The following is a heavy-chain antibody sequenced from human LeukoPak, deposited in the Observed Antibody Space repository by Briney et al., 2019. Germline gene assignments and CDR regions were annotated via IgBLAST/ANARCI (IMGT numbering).Heavy chain of an antibody. CDR1: GGSISSSSYY. D-gene: IGHD5-18*01. J-gene: IGHJ4*02. CDR2: IYYSGST. CDR3: ARGVGYSYGYPSFDY. V-gene: IGHV4-39*07. Sequence: SETLSLTCTVSGGSISSSSYYWGWIRQPPGKGLEWIGYIYYSGSTYYNPSLKSRVTISVDTSKNQFSLKLSSVTAADTAVYYCARGVGYSYGYPSFDYWGQGTLVTVSS.